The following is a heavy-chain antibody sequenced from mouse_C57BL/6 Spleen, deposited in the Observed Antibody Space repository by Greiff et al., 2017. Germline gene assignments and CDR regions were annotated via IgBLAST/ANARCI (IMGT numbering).Heavy chain of an antibody. Sequence: QVQLQQSGAELVRPGASVKLSCKASGYTFTDYYINWVKQRPGQGLEWIARIYPGSGNTYYNEKFKGKATLTAEKSSSTAYMQLSSLTSEDSAVYFCARKNYYGYAMDYWGQGTSVTVSS. D-gene: IGHD1-1*01. CDR3: ARKNYYGYAMDY. CDR1: GYTFTDYY. CDR2: IYPGSGNT. V-gene: IGHV1-76*01. J-gene: IGHJ4*01.